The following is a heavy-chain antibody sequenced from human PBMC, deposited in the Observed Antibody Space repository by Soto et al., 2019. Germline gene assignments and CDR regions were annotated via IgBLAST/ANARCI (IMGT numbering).Heavy chain of an antibody. Sequence: QLQLQESGPGLVKPSETLSLTCTVSGGSISSSSYYWGWIRQPPVKGLEWIGSIYYSGSTYYNPSLKSRVTISLDTSKNQFSLKLSSVTAADTAVYYCARNYGFSTYYFDYWGQGTLVTVSS. CDR1: GGSISSSSYY. CDR2: IYYSGST. V-gene: IGHV4-39*01. D-gene: IGHD4-17*01. J-gene: IGHJ4*02. CDR3: ARNYGFSTYYFDY.